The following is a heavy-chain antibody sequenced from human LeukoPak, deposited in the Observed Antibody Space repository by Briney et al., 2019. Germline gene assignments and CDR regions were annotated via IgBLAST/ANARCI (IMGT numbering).Heavy chain of an antibody. V-gene: IGHV4-39*07. J-gene: IGHJ4*02. D-gene: IGHD6-6*01. CDR1: SGSISSSSYY. Sequence: SETLSLTCTVSSGSISSSSYYWGWIRQPPGKGLEWIGSIYYSGSTYYNPSLKSRVTISVDTSKNQFSLKLSSVTAADTAVYYCARVRIAARQANFDYWGQGTLVTVSS. CDR3: ARVRIAARQANFDY. CDR2: IYYSGST.